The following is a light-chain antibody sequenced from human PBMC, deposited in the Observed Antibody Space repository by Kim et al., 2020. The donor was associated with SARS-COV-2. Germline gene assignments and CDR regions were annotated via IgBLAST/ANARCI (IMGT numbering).Light chain of an antibody. CDR2: DAS. CDR3: QEYKSNSLT. V-gene: IGKV1-5*01. J-gene: IGKJ1*01. Sequence: DIQMTQSPSTLSASVGDRVTITCRASQSISIWLAWYQQKPGKAPNLLIYDASNLESGVPSRFSGSGSGTEFTITISSLQPDDFATYYCQEYKSNSLTFSQRTKVDIK. CDR1: QSISIW.